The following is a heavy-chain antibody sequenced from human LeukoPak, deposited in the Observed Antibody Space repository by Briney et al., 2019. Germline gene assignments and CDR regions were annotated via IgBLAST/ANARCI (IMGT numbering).Heavy chain of an antibody. CDR2: ISHDGSKK. CDR3: AKSIRFCSSSSCFAGYYNYGLHV. Sequence: GGSLRLSCAPSGFSFSSYGMHGVRDAPDKGVEWVAVISHDGSKKYFAHSVKGRFTIYRDNPKNMVDLQMHSLRAEDTAVYYCAKSIRFCSSSSCFAGYYNYGLHVWGQGTTVTVSS. V-gene: IGHV3-30*18. J-gene: IGHJ6*02. CDR1: GFSFSSYG. D-gene: IGHD2-2*01.